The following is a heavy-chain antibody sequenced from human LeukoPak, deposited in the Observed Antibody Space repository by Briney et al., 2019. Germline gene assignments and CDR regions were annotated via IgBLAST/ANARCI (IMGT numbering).Heavy chain of an antibody. CDR1: GFAFSSYS. CDR3: ARAVSSLIDY. Sequence: GGSLRLSCAASGFAFSSYSMNWVRQAPGKGLEWVSSISSSSSYIYYADSVKGRFTISRDNAKNSLYLQMNSLRAEDTAVYYCARAVSSLIDYWGQGTLVTVSS. D-gene: IGHD2-15*01. CDR2: ISSSSSYI. V-gene: IGHV3-21*01. J-gene: IGHJ4*02.